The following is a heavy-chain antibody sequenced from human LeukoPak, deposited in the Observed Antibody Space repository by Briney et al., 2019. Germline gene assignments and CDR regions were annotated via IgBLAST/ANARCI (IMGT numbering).Heavy chain of an antibody. V-gene: IGHV3-21*01. CDR3: ARVLPGYCSGGSCFGVDY. D-gene: IGHD2-15*01. J-gene: IGHJ4*02. Sequence: GGSLRLSCAASGFTFSSYSMNRVRQAPGKGLEWVSSISSSSSYIYYADSVKGRFTISRDNAKNSLYLQMNSLRAEDTAVYYCARVLPGYCSGGSCFGVDYSGQGTLVTVSS. CDR1: GFTFSSYS. CDR2: ISSSSSYI.